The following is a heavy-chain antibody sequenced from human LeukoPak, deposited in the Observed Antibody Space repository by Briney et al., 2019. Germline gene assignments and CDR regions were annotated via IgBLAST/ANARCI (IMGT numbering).Heavy chain of an antibody. V-gene: IGHV1-46*01. CDR1: GYTFTSYY. D-gene: IGHD1-7*01. CDR2: INPSGGST. Sequence: ASVKVSCKASGYTFTSYYMHWARQAPGQGLEWMGIINPSGGSTSYAQKFQGRVTMTRDMSTSTVYMELSSLRSEDTAVYYCARGDETELSWFDPWGQGTLVTVSS. CDR3: ARGDETELSWFDP. J-gene: IGHJ5*02.